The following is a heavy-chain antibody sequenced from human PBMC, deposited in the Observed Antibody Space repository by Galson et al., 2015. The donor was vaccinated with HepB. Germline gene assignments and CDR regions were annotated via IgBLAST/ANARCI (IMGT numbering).Heavy chain of an antibody. CDR3: ARVYYFYYAMDI. Sequence: SVKVSCKAYGYSFSSYGITWVRQAPGQGLQWMGWINVYNGDTDYSQKVQGRVTMTTDTSTSTAYMELRSLRSDDTAVYYCARVYYFYYAMDIWGQGTTVTVSS. CDR2: INVYNGDT. CDR1: GYSFSSYG. J-gene: IGHJ6*02. V-gene: IGHV1-18*04.